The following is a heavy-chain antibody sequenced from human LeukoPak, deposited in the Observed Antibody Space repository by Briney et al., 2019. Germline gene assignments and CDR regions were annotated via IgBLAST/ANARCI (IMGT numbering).Heavy chain of an antibody. J-gene: IGHJ4*02. CDR3: ARDRLGDYDHSGYYDK. Sequence: GGSLRLSCAASGSTFSDYYMSWIRQAPGKGLKWVSYICDSGRTIYYADSVKGRFTISRDNAKNSVYLQMNNLGAEDTAVYYCARDRLGDYDHSGYYDKWGQGTLVTVSS. V-gene: IGHV3-11*01. D-gene: IGHD3-22*01. CDR2: ICDSGRTI. CDR1: GSTFSDYY.